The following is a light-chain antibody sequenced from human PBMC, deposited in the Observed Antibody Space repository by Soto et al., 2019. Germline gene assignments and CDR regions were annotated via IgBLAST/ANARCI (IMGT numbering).Light chain of an antibody. CDR3: QHYASSPWT. CDR2: GAS. V-gene: IGKV3-20*01. Sequence: EIVLTQSPATLSLSPGEKATLSCRASETVRTGSLAWYQQKPGQAPRLLIFGASVRATDIPDRFSGSGSGTEFTITITRLAPEDVAVYHCQHYASSPWTFGQGTKLEIK. CDR1: ETVRTGS. J-gene: IGKJ1*01.